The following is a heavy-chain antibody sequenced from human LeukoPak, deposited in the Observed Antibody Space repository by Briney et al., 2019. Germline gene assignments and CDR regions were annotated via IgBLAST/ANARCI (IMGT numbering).Heavy chain of an antibody. Sequence: GGSLRLSCAASGITFSTYAMTWVRQAPGKGLEWVSAISGRGTTTYYADSVKGRFTISRDNSENTLYLQMNSLRAEDTAVYYRAVGRHYCSSISCYADYWGQGTLVTVSS. D-gene: IGHD2-2*01. CDR1: GITFSTYA. CDR3: AVGRHYCSSISCYADY. V-gene: IGHV3-23*01. CDR2: ISGRGTTT. J-gene: IGHJ4*02.